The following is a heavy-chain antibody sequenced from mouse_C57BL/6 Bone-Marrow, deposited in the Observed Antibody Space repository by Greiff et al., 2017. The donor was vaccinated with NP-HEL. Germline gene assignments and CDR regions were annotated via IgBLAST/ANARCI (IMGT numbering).Heavy chain of an antibody. CDR3: ARTHYYGSSYYWYFDV. Sequence: EVQRVESGGGLVKPGGSLKLSCAASGFTFSSYAMSWVRQTPEKRLEWVATISDGGSYTYYPDNVKGRFTISRDNAKNNLYLQMSHLKSEDTAMYYCARTHYYGSSYYWYFDVWGTGTTVTVSS. CDR1: GFTFSSYA. J-gene: IGHJ1*03. V-gene: IGHV5-4*01. CDR2: ISDGGSYT. D-gene: IGHD1-1*01.